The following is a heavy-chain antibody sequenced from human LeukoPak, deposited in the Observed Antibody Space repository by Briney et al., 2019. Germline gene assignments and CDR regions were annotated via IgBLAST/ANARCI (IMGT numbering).Heavy chain of an antibody. J-gene: IGHJ3*02. Sequence: GRSLRLSCAASGFTFSNYGMNWVRQAPGKGLEWVSAISGSGDSTYYADSVKGRFTISRDNSKNTLYLQMNSLRAEDTAVYYCAKDIVVVTSGSNAFDIWGQGTTVTVSS. CDR3: AKDIVVVTSGSNAFDI. CDR2: ISGSGDST. D-gene: IGHD2-21*02. V-gene: IGHV3-23*01. CDR1: GFTFSNYG.